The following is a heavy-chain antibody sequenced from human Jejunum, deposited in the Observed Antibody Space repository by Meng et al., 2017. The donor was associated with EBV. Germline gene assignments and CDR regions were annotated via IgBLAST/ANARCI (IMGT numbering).Heavy chain of an antibody. Sequence: QLQLQGSGPGLVKPSETLSLTCTVSGASISDYNWSWIRQSPGKGLEWIGFVFNRGSSNYNPSLRSRVAMSLDTSRNKFSLKLNSVTAADTAVYYCARDRGTAREFDIWGQGTLVTVSS. J-gene: IGHJ4*02. CDR3: ARDRGTAREFDI. CDR1: GASISDYN. CDR2: VFNRGSS. V-gene: IGHV4-59*01. D-gene: IGHD3-10*01.